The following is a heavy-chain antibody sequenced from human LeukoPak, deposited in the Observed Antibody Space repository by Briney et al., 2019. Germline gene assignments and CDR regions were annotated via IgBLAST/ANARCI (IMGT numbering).Heavy chain of an antibody. CDR2: INHSGST. D-gene: IGHD3-10*01. Sequence: PSETLSLTCAVYGGSFSGYYWSWIRQPPGKGLEWIGEINHSGSTNYNPSLKSRVTISVDTSKNQFSLDLSSVTAADTAVYNCARSYYYGSGSYGPYFDSWGQGTLVTVSS. V-gene: IGHV4-34*01. CDR1: GGSFSGYY. CDR3: ARSYYYGSGSYGPYFDS. J-gene: IGHJ4*02.